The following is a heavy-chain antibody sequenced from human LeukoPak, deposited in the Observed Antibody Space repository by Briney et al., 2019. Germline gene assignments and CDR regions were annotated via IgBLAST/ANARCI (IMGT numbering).Heavy chain of an antibody. CDR1: GGSISSSSYY. Sequence: SETLSLTCTVSGGSISSSSYYWGWIRQPPGKGLEWIGSIYYSGSTYYNPSLKSRVTISVDTSKNQFSQKLSSVTAADTAVYYCARQTIRYFDYWGQGTLVTVSS. J-gene: IGHJ4*02. CDR2: IYYSGST. D-gene: IGHD1-14*01. V-gene: IGHV4-39*01. CDR3: ARQTIRYFDY.